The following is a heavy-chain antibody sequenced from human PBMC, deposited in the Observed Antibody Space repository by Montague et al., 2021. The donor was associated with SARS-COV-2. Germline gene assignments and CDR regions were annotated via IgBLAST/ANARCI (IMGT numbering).Heavy chain of an antibody. CDR2: IYYSGST. Sequence: SETLSLTCTVSGGSISSHYWSWIRQPPGKGLEWIGYIYYSGSTNYNPSLKSRVTISVDTPKNQFSLKLSSVTAADTAVYYCARGFDYWGQGTLVTVSS. CDR3: ARGFDY. V-gene: IGHV4-59*11. CDR1: GGSISSHY. J-gene: IGHJ4*02.